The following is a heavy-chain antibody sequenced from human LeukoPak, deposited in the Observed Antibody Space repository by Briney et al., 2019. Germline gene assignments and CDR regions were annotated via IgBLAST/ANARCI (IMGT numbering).Heavy chain of an antibody. J-gene: IGHJ2*01. CDR1: GYDFSGYT. V-gene: IGHV3-21*01. Sequence: PGGSLRLSCVASGYDFSGYTFTWVRQAPGKGLEYVSSISKSSALKYYAESVRGRFTISRDNSKNTVYLQVNSLRAEDTALYYCAKVGGSGPFYWHFDLWGRGTLVTVSS. D-gene: IGHD2-15*01. CDR2: ISKSSALK. CDR3: AKVGGSGPFYWHFDL.